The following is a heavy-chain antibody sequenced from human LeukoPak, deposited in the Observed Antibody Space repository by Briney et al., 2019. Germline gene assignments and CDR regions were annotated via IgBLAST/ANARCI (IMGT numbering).Heavy chain of an antibody. Sequence: GGSLRLSSAASGFTFSSSWMSWVRQAPGKGLEWVANIKQDGSEKYYVDSVKGRFTISRDNAKNSLYLQMNSLRAEDTAVYYCARDQREITFGGVIMVPFDYWGQGTLVTVSS. V-gene: IGHV3-7*01. J-gene: IGHJ4*02. D-gene: IGHD3-16*01. CDR1: GFTFSSSW. CDR2: IKQDGSEK. CDR3: ARDQREITFGGVIMVPFDY.